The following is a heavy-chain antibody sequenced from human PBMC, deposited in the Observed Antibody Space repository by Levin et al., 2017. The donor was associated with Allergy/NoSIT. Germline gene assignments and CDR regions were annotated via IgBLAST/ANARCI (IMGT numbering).Heavy chain of an antibody. CDR2: IYYSGST. J-gene: IGHJ4*02. Sequence: SQTLSLTCTVSGGSISSGDYYWSWIRQPPGKGLEWIGYIYYSGSTYYNPSLKSRVTISVDTSKNQFSLKLSSVTAADTAVYYCASSLGSWYYFDYWGQGTLVTVSS. CDR3: ASSLGSWYYFDY. D-gene: IGHD6-13*01. V-gene: IGHV4-30-4*01. CDR1: GGSISSGDYY.